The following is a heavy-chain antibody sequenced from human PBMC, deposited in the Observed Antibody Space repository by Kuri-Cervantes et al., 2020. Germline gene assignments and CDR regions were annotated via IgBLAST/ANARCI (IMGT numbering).Heavy chain of an antibody. Sequence: GGSLRLSCAASGFTFSSYAMSWVRQAPGRGLEWVSAISGSGGSTYYADSVKGRFTISRDNSKNTLYLQMNSLRAEDTAVYYCARAERMVRGVTNVDYWGQGTLVTVSS. D-gene: IGHD3-10*01. J-gene: IGHJ4*02. CDR1: GFTFSSYA. CDR2: ISGSGGST. CDR3: ARAERMVRGVTNVDY. V-gene: IGHV3-23*01.